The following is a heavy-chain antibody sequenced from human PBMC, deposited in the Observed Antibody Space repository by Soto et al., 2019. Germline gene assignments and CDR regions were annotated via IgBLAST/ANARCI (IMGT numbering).Heavy chain of an antibody. Sequence: ASVKVSCKASGYTFTSYGISWVQQAPGQGLEWMGWISAYNGNTNYAQKLQGRVTMTTDTSTSTAYMELRSLRSDDTAVYYCALGPSSGWYGGYYYFDYWGQGTLVTVSS. D-gene: IGHD6-19*01. J-gene: IGHJ4*02. CDR3: ALGPSSGWYGGYYYFDY. CDR1: GYTFTSYG. V-gene: IGHV1-18*01. CDR2: ISAYNGNT.